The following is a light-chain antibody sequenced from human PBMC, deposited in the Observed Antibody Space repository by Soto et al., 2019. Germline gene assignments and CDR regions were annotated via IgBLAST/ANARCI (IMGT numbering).Light chain of an antibody. CDR3: EQYGSSSWT. V-gene: IGKV3-20*01. J-gene: IGKJ1*01. CDR1: QSVSSSY. Sequence: VLTQSPGTLSLNQGVSITLAARSSQSVSSSYLAWYQQKPGQAPRLLIYGASSRATGIPDRFSGSGSGTDFTLTISRLEPEDFAVYYCEQYGSSSWTSGQGTKVDIK. CDR2: GAS.